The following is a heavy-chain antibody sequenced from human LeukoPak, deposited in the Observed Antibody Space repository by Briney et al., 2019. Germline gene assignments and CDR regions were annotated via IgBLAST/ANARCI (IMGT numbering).Heavy chain of an antibody. CDR3: AKASGEYSRSSIAY. CDR2: ISGSGAIT. CDR1: GFTFSSYA. J-gene: IGHJ4*02. Sequence: GGSLRLSCAASGFTFSSYAMHWVRQAPGKGLDWVSVISGSGAITYHADSVKGRFTISRDNSKNTLYLQMNSLRAEDTAVYYCAKASGEYSRSSIAYWGQGTLITISS. V-gene: IGHV3-23*01. D-gene: IGHD6-6*01.